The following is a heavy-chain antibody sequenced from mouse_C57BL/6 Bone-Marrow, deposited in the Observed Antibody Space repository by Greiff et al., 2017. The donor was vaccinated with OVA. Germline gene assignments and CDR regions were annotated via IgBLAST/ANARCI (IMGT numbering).Heavy chain of an antibody. CDR2: IYPSDSET. D-gene: IGHD1-1*01. Sequence: VQLQQPGAELVRPGSSVKLSCKASGYTFTSYWMDWVKQRPGQGLEWIGNIYPSDSETHYNQKFKDKATLTVDKSSSTAYMQLSSLTSEDAAVYYCARSGYYGSTTTAMDYWGQGTSVTVSS. J-gene: IGHJ4*01. CDR1: GYTFTSYW. CDR3: ARSGYYGSTTTAMDY. V-gene: IGHV1-61*01.